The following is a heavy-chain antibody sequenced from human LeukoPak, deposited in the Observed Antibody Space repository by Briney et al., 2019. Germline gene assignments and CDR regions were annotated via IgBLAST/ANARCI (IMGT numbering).Heavy chain of an antibody. D-gene: IGHD3-10*01. CDR3: ASDRGYYDSGRYVPLDY. V-gene: IGHV3-21*01. CDR1: GFTFISYS. Sequence: PGGSLKLSCAASGFTFISYSMNWVRQAPGNGLEWVSSISSSNSSIEYADSVKGRFTICGDNAKNSLYLQMNSLRAEDTAMCYCASDRGYYDSGRYVPLDYWGQGTLVTVSS. CDR2: ISSSNSSI. J-gene: IGHJ4*02.